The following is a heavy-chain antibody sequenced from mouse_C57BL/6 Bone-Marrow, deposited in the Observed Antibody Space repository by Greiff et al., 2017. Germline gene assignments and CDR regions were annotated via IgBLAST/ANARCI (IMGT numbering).Heavy chain of an antibody. D-gene: IGHD1-1*01. CDR3: AAITTGFDY. CDR1: GYTFTSYW. V-gene: IGHV1-50*01. J-gene: IGHJ2*01. CDR2: IDPSDSYT. Sequence: QVQLQQPGAELVKPGASVKLSCKASGYTFTSYWMQWVKQRPGQGLEWIGEIDPSDSYTNYNQKVKGKATLTVDTSSSTAYRQRSSLTSEDSAVYYCAAITTGFDYWGQGTTLTVSS.